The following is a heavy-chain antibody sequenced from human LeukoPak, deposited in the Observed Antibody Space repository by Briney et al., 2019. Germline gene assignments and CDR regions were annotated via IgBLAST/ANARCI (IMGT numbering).Heavy chain of an antibody. V-gene: IGHV4-31*03. CDR1: GGSISSGGYY. CDR3: ARGLGYGHYYDSRRSIES. Sequence: SETLSLTCTVSGGSISSGGYYWSWIRQHPGKGLEWIGYIYYSGSTNYNPSLKSRVTISVDTSKNQFSLKLSSVTAADTAVYYCARGLGYGHYYDSRRSIESWGQGTLVTVSS. CDR2: IYYSGST. D-gene: IGHD3-22*01. J-gene: IGHJ4*02.